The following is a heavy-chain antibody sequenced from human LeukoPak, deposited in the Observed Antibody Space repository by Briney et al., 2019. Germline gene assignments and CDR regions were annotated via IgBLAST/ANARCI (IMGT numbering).Heavy chain of an antibody. V-gene: IGHV3-53*01. D-gene: IGHD1-26*01. CDR2: ISINTDT. Sequence: GGSLTLSCAASGIAVVGNYMSWVRQPPGKGLEWVSFISINTDTFYADSVRGRFTISRDSSKNTLFLQMNSLRDEDSAVYYCAIAQSWDELFDSWGQGTLVTVSS. J-gene: IGHJ4*02. CDR1: GIAVVGNY. CDR3: AIAQSWDELFDS.